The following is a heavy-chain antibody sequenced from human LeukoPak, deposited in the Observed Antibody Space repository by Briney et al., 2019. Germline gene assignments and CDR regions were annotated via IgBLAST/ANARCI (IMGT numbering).Heavy chain of an antibody. D-gene: IGHD3-3*01. CDR1: GFTFSSYG. V-gene: IGHV3-33*01. CDR3: ARDFRFDDFWSGYSVDY. Sequence: PGGSLRLSCAASGFTFSSYGMHWVRQAPGKGLEWVAVIWYDGSNKYYADSVKGQFTISRDNSKNTLYLQMNSLRAEDTAVYYCARDFRFDDFWSGYSVDYWGQGTLVTVSS. CDR2: IWYDGSNK. J-gene: IGHJ4*02.